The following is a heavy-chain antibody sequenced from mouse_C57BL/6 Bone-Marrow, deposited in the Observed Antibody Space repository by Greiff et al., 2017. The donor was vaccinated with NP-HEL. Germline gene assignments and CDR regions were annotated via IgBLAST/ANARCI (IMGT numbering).Heavy chain of an antibody. CDR1: GYSFTGYY. CDR2: INPSTGGT. V-gene: IGHV1-42*01. D-gene: IGHD3-1*01. CDR3: ARSGSNYVGY. Sequence: EVQLVESGPELVKPGASVKISCKASGYSFTGYYMNWVKQSPEKSLEWIGEINPSTGGTTYNQKFKAKATLTVDKSSSTAYMQLKSLTSEDSAVYYCARSGSNYVGYWGQGTTLTVSS. J-gene: IGHJ2*01.